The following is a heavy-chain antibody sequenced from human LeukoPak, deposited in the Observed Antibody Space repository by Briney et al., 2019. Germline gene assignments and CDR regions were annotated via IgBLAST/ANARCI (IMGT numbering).Heavy chain of an antibody. D-gene: IGHD6-19*01. J-gene: IGHJ4*02. CDR1: GYTFTSYG. CDR2: ISAYNGNT. V-gene: IGHV1-18*01. CDR3: ARGSLAQWLVPGPNYFDY. Sequence: ASVTVSCKASGYTFTSYGISWVRQAPGQGLEWMGWISAYNGNTNYAQKLQGRVTMTTDTSTSTAYMELRSLRSDDTAVYYCARGSLAQWLVPGPNYFDYWGQGTLVTVSS.